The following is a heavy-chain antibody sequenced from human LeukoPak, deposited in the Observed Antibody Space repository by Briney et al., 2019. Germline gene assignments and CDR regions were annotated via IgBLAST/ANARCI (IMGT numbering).Heavy chain of an antibody. J-gene: IGHJ4*02. V-gene: IGHV3-48*03. CDR1: GFTFSSYE. D-gene: IGHD6-19*01. CDR2: ISSSGSTI. Sequence: GGSLRLSCAASGFTFSSYEMNWVRQAPGKGLEWVSYISSSGSTIYYADSVKGRFTISRDNAKSSLYPQMNSLRAEDTAVYYCARVGSGWYRHPFDYWGQGTLVTVSS. CDR3: ARVGSGWYRHPFDY.